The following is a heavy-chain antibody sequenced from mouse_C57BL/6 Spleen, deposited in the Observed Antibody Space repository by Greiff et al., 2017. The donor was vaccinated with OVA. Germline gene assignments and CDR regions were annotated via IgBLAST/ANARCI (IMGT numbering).Heavy chain of an antibody. Sequence: EVKVEESGGGLVQPGGSLKLSCAASGFTFSDYGMAWVRQAPRKGPEWVAFISNLAYSIYYADTVTGRFTISRENAKNTLYLEMSSLSSEDTAMYYCARLYGNYDWYFDVWGTGTTVTVSS. D-gene: IGHD2-1*01. CDR1: GFTFSDYG. CDR3: ARLYGNYDWYFDV. V-gene: IGHV5-15*04. J-gene: IGHJ1*03. CDR2: ISNLAYSI.